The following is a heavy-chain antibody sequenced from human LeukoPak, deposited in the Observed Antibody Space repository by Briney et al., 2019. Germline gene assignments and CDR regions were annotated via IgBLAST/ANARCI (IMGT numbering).Heavy chain of an antibody. CDR3: ARRIAVAGGGTAFEM. J-gene: IGHJ3*02. V-gene: IGHV3-20*04. Sequence: GGSLRLSCAVSGFTFDDYGMSWIRQVPGKGLEWISGINWNGGSPSYADSVKGRFTISRDNAKNSLFLQMNSLRDEDTAFYYCARRIAVAGGGTAFEMWGQGTLVTVSS. CDR1: GFTFDDYG. CDR2: INWNGGSP. D-gene: IGHD6-19*01.